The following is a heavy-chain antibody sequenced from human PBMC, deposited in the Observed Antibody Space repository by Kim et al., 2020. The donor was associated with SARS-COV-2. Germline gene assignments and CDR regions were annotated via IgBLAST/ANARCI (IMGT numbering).Heavy chain of an antibody. CDR2: INHSGST. J-gene: IGHJ4*02. V-gene: IGHV4-34*01. Sequence: SETLSLTCAVYGGSFSGYYWSWIRQPPGKGLEWIGEINHSGSTNYNPSLKSRVTISVDTSKNQFSLKLSSVTAADTAVYYCARAAPLYCSSTSCQLDYWGQGTLVTVSS. D-gene: IGHD2-2*01. CDR1: GGSFSGYY. CDR3: ARAAPLYCSSTSCQLDY.